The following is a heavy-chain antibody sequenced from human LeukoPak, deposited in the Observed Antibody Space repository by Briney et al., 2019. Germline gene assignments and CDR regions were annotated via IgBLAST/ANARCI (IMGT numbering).Heavy chain of an antibody. CDR3: AKDYYNDSSGFDY. J-gene: IGHJ4*02. CDR2: ISWNSGSI. CDR1: GFTFDDYA. V-gene: IGHV3-9*01. Sequence: PGRSLRLSCAASGFTFDDYAMHWVRQAPGKGLEWVSGISWNSGSIGYADSVKGRFTISRDNAKNSLYLQMNSLRAEDTALYYCAKDYYNDSSGFDYWGQGTLVTVSS. D-gene: IGHD3-22*01.